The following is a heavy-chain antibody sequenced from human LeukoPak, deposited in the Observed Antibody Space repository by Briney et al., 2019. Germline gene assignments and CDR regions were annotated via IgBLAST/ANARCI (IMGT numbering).Heavy chain of an antibody. V-gene: IGHV3-53*01. CDR2: IHGGGAT. Sequence: GGSLRLSCAASGFIASRNFMSWVRQAPGKGLEWVAVIHGGGATYYADSVKGRFTISRDNSKNTADLHINSLRAEDTAVYYCARVRDSSGYYAGFFDYWGQGTLVTVSS. D-gene: IGHD3-22*01. CDR3: ARVRDSSGYYAGFFDY. CDR1: GFIASRNF. J-gene: IGHJ4*02.